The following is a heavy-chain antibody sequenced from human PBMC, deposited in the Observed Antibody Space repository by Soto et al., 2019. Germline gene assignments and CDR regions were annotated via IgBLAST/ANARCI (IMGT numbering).Heavy chain of an antibody. Sequence: QVQLVESGGGVVQPGRSLRLSCAASGFTFSSYGMHWVRQAPGKGLEWVAVISYDGSNKYYADSVKGRFTISRDNSKNTLYLQMNSLRAEDTAVYYCAKDYWDIVVVPAAILDYWGQGTLVTVSS. CDR1: GFTFSSYG. D-gene: IGHD2-2*01. J-gene: IGHJ4*02. CDR2: ISYDGSNK. CDR3: AKDYWDIVVVPAAILDY. V-gene: IGHV3-30*18.